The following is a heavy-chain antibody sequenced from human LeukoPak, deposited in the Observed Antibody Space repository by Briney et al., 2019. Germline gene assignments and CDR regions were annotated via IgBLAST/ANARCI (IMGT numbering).Heavy chain of an antibody. D-gene: IGHD2-15*01. V-gene: IGHV4-38-2*01. CDR3: ASPVAAGYCSGGSCYGDY. CDR1: GYSISSGYY. Sequence: ETLSLTCAVSGYSISSGYYWGWIRQPPGKGLEWIGSIYHSGSTYYNPSLKSRVTISVDTSKNQFSLKLSSVTAADTAVYYCASPVAAGYCSGGSCYGDYWGQGTLVTVSS. J-gene: IGHJ4*02. CDR2: IYHSGST.